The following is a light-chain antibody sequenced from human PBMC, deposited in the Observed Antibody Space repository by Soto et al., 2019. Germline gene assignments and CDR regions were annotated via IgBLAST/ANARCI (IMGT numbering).Light chain of an antibody. CDR3: QQYNNWPET. Sequence: EIVLTQSPGTLSLSPGERATLSCRASQSVSSSYLAWYQQKPGQAPRLLIYGASSRATGIPGRFSGSGSGTDFTLTISRLEPEDFAVYYCQQYNNWPETFGQGTKVDI. J-gene: IGKJ1*01. CDR2: GAS. CDR1: QSVSSSY. V-gene: IGKV3-20*01.